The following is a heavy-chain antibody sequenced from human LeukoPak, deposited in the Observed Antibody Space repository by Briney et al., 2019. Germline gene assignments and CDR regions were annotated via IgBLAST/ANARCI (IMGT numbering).Heavy chain of an antibody. CDR1: GVTFSSYV. CDR2: IWYDGSNK. V-gene: IGHV3-33*01. J-gene: IGHJ6*02. D-gene: IGHD5-18*01. CDR3: ARDVDTAMGRPYYYYGMDV. Sequence: GGSLRLSCAASGVTFSSYVMHWVRQAPGKGLEWVAVIWYDGSNKYYADSVKGRFTISRDNSKNTLYLQMNSLRAEDTAVYYCARDVDTAMGRPYYYYGMDVWGQGTTVTVSS.